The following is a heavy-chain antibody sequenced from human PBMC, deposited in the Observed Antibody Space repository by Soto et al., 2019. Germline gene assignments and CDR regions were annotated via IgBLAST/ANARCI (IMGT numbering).Heavy chain of an antibody. J-gene: IGHJ6*02. D-gene: IGHD4-17*01. CDR3: ASSDYGDYVLRYGMDV. CDR1: GFTFSSYE. Sequence: GGSLRLSCAASGFTFSSYEMNWVRQAPGKGLEWVSHISSSGSTIYYADSVKGRFTISRDNAKNSLYLQMNSLRAEDTAVYYCASSDYGDYVLRYGMDVWGQGTTVTVSS. V-gene: IGHV3-48*03. CDR2: ISSSGSTI.